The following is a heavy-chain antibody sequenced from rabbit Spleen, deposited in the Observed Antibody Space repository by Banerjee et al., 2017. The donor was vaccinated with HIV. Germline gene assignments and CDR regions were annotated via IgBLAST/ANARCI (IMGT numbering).Heavy chain of an antibody. V-gene: IGHV1S45*01. CDR1: GFSLNYKYV. J-gene: IGHJ4*01. CDR3: ARDLVGVIGWNFYL. D-gene: IGHD1-1*01. CDR2: INASTGKP. Sequence: QEHLVESGGGLVKPGGSLALTCKASGFSLNYKYVMCWVRQAPGKGLEWIACINASTGKPVYATWAKGRFTISRTSSTTVTLRMTSLTAADRATYFCARDLVGVIGWNFYLWGPGTLVTVS.